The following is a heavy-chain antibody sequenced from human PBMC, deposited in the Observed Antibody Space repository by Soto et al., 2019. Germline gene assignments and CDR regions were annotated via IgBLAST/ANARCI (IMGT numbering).Heavy chain of an antibody. J-gene: IGHJ6*03. Sequence: PGESLKISCKGSGYSFTRYWIGWVRQMPRKGLEWMGIIYPGDSDTRYSPSFQGQVTISADKSISTAYLQWSSLKASDTAMYYCARLGDCTNGVCTYYYYMDVWGKGTTVTVSS. V-gene: IGHV5-51*01. CDR1: GYSFTRYW. CDR3: ARLGDCTNGVCTYYYYMDV. D-gene: IGHD2-8*01. CDR2: IYPGDSDT.